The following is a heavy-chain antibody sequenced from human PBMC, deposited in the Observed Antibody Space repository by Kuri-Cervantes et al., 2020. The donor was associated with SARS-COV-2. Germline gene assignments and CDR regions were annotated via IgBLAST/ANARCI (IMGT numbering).Heavy chain of an antibody. Sequence: GGSLRLSCAASGFTFSSYGMHWVRQAPGKGLEWVAVISYDGSNKYYAGSVKGRFTISRDNSKNTLYLQMNSLRAEDTAVYYCAKTYYYDSSGYYPFDYWGQGTLVTVSS. CDR2: ISYDGSNK. CDR1: GFTFSSYG. J-gene: IGHJ4*02. V-gene: IGHV3-30*18. CDR3: AKTYYYDSSGYYPFDY. D-gene: IGHD3-22*01.